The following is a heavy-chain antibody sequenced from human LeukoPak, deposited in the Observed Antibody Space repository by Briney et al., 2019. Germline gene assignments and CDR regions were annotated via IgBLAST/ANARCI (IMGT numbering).Heavy chain of an antibody. J-gene: IGHJ4*02. D-gene: IGHD3-10*01. CDR2: INAGNGAA. CDR1: GYTFTDYA. CDR3: SRPSLWFGELSTSDF. V-gene: IGHV1-3*01. Sequence: ASVKVSCKASGYTFTDYAIHWVRQAPGQRLEWMGWINAGNGAAKYSQRFQGRVSITRDTSASTAYMELGGLRSEDTAVYYCSRPSLWFGELSTSDFWGQGTLVTVSS.